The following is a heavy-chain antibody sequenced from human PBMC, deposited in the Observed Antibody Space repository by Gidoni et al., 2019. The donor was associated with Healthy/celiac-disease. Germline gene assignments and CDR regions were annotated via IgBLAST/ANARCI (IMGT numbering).Heavy chain of an antibody. D-gene: IGHD3-22*01. V-gene: IGHV3-23*01. CDR2: ISGSGGST. Sequence: EVQLLESGGGLVQPGGSLRLSCAASGFTFSSYAMSWVRQAPGKGLEWISAISGSGGSTYYADSVKGRFTISRDNSKNTLYLQMNSLRAEDTAVYYCAKAESPYYYDSSGYYRGYFDYWGQGTLVTVSS. CDR3: AKAESPYYYDSSGYYRGYFDY. J-gene: IGHJ4*02. CDR1: GFTFSSYA.